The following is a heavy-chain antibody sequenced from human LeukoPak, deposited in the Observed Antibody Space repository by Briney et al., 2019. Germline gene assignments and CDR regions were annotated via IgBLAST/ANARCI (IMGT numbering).Heavy chain of an antibody. Sequence: PSETLSLTCAVYGGSFSGYYRSWTRQPPGKGLECIGYIYYTGSTNYNPSLKSRVTISVDTSKNQFSLKLSSVTAADTAVYYCARMTTVTTGIDYWGQGTLVTVSS. CDR3: ARMTTVTTGIDY. CDR1: GGSFSGYY. V-gene: IGHV4-59*01. D-gene: IGHD4-17*01. J-gene: IGHJ4*02. CDR2: IYYTGST.